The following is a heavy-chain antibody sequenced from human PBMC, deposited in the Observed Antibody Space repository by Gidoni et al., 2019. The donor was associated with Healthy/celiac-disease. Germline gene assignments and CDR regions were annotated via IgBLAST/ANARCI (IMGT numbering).Heavy chain of an antibody. J-gene: IGHJ4*02. D-gene: IGHD2-8*01. V-gene: IGHV3-33*01. CDR3: ARASCTNGVCYTYFDY. CDR1: GFTFSSYG. Sequence: QVQLVESGGGVVQPGRSLRLSCAASGFTFSSYGMHWVRQAPGKGLEWVAVIWYDESNKYYADSVKGRFTISRDNSKNTLYLQMNSLRAEDTAVYYCARASCTNGVCYTYFDYWGQGTLVTVSS. CDR2: IWYDESNK.